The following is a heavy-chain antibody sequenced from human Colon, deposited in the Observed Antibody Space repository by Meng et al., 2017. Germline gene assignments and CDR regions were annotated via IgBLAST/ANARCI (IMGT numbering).Heavy chain of an antibody. V-gene: IGHV4-34*01. Sequence: QVQLSQLGARPLKPSDTLSLPCAVYGGSFSDYYLTWVRQPPGKGLEWVGEIHPSGSTYYSPSLQSRVTITLDTSKNQFSLTLSSMTAADTAVYYCARENEGIGFTPAGQWGQGTLVTVSS. CDR1: GGSFSDYY. CDR2: IHPSGST. CDR3: ARENEGIGFTPAGQ. D-gene: IGHD2-21*01. J-gene: IGHJ1*01.